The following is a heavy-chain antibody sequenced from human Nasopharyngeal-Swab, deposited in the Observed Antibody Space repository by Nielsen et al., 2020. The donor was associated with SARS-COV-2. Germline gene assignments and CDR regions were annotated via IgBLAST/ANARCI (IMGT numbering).Heavy chain of an antibody. CDR2: ISSSSSYT. V-gene: IGHV3-11*06. CDR1: GFTFSDYY. J-gene: IGHJ4*02. CDR3: ARHLRPRGYYFGY. Sequence: GESLKISCAASGFTFSDYYMSWIRQAPGKGLEWVSYISSSSSYTNYADSVKGRFTISRDNAKNSLYLQMNSLRAEDTAVYYCARHLRPRGYYFGYWGQGTLVTVSS. D-gene: IGHD5/OR15-5a*01.